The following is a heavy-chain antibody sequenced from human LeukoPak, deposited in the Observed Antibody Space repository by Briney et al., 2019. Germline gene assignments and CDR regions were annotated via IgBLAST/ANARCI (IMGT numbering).Heavy chain of an antibody. CDR3: ARDCYYDSSGYYGY. Sequence: SVKVSCKASGGTFSSYATSWVRQAPGQGLEWMGRIIPILGIANYAQKFQGRVTITADKSTSTAYMELSSLRSEDTAVYYCARDCYYDSSGYYGYWGQGTLVTVSS. D-gene: IGHD3-22*01. CDR2: IIPILGIA. V-gene: IGHV1-69*04. J-gene: IGHJ4*02. CDR1: GGTFSSYA.